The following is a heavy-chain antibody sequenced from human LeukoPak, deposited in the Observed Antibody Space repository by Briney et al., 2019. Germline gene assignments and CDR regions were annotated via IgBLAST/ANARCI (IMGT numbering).Heavy chain of an antibody. CDR2: INHSGST. D-gene: IGHD2-15*01. J-gene: IGHJ3*02. CDR3: VRASVESGGAFDI. Sequence: PSETLPLTCAVYGGSFSGYYWSWIRQPPGKGLEWIGEINHSGSTNYNPSLKSRVTISVDTSKNQFSLKLSSVTAADTAVYYCVRASVESGGAFDIWGQGTMVTVSS. CDR1: GGSFSGYY. V-gene: IGHV4-34*01.